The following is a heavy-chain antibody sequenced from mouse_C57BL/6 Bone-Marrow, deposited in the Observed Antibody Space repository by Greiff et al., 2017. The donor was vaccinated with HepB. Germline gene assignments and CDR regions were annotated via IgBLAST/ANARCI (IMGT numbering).Heavy chain of an antibody. J-gene: IGHJ2*01. V-gene: IGHV1-66*01. CDR1: GYSFTSYY. CDR3: ARYYYGSRDYFDY. Sequence: QVQLQQSGPELVKPGASVKISCKASGYSFTSYYIHWVKQRPGQGLEWIGWIYPGSGNTKYNEKFKGKATLTADTSSSTAYMQLSSLTSEDSAVYYCARYYYGSRDYFDYWGQGTTLTVSS. CDR2: IYPGSGNT. D-gene: IGHD1-1*01.